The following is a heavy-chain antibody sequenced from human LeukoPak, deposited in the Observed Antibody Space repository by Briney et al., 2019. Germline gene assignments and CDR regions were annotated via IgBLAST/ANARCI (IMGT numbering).Heavy chain of an antibody. D-gene: IGHD3-22*01. CDR2: IYYSGST. CDR1: GGSVSSGSYY. J-gene: IGHJ4*02. V-gene: IGHV4-61*01. Sequence: SETLSLTCTVSGGSVSSGSYYWSWIRQPPGKGLEWIGYIYYSGSTNYNPSLKSRVTISVDTSKNQFSLKLSSVTAADTAVYYCASVYDSSGYYPFWGQGTLVTVSS. CDR3: ASVYDSSGYYPF.